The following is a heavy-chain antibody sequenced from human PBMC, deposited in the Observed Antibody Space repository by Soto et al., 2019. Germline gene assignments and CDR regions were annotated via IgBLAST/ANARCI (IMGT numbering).Heavy chain of an antibody. CDR3: ARGGYYDSSGSRNYHYYGRNV. V-gene: IGHV1-18*01. Sequence: ASVRDSCKASGYTFTRYGISCVRQAAGQGLERLGWISPYDDNTKYAKILQARVSMTTDTSSNTAYMELRSLRSDDTAIYYCARGGYYDSSGSRNYHYYGRNVWGQGTTVTVSS. CDR2: ISPYDDNT. CDR1: GYTFTRYG. D-gene: IGHD3-22*01. J-gene: IGHJ6*02.